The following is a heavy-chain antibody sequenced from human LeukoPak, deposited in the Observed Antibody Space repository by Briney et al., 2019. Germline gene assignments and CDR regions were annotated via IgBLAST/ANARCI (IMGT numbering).Heavy chain of an antibody. J-gene: IGHJ4*02. CDR1: GFTFNNYW. D-gene: IGHD3-3*01. V-gene: IGHV3-7*01. Sequence: GGSLRLSCAASGFTFNNYWMSWVRQAPGKGLEWVANIKQDGIEKYYVDSVKGRFTISRDNAKNALYLQMNSLRAEDTAVYYCARIYDFWSGYLRGDYFDYWGQGTLVTASS. CDR3: ARIYDFWSGYLRGDYFDY. CDR2: IKQDGIEK.